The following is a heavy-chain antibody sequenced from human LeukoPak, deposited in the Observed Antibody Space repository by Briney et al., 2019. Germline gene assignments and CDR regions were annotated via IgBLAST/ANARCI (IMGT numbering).Heavy chain of an antibody. D-gene: IGHD4-11*01. CDR2: INPNSGGT. J-gene: IGHJ6*03. CDR3: ARGDYKLNNYYMDV. V-gene: IGHV1-2*02. Sequence: ASVKVSCKASGYTFTNYGISWVRQAPGQGLEWMGWINPNSGGTNYAQKFQGRVTMTRDTSISTAYMELSRLRSDDTAVYYCARGDYKLNNYYMDVWGKGTTVTVSS. CDR1: GYTFTNYG.